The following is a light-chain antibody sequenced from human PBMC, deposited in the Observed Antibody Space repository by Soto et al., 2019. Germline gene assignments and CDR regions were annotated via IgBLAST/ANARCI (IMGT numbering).Light chain of an antibody. CDR1: SSDVGGYNY. Sequence: QSALTQPASVSGSPGQSITISCTGTSSDVGGYNYVSWYQQHPGKAPKLMIYEVSNRPTGVSNRFSGSKSGNTASLTISGLQDEDEADYYCGSYISGSTWVFGGGTKLTVL. V-gene: IGLV2-14*01. CDR2: EVS. CDR3: GSYISGSTWV. J-gene: IGLJ3*02.